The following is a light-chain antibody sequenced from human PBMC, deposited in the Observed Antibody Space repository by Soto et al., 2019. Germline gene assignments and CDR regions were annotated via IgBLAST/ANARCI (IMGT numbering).Light chain of an antibody. J-gene: IGLJ1*01. V-gene: IGLV2-23*02. CDR1: SRDIGTSNL. CDR3: YSFTSISTSLFV. CDR2: EVT. Sequence: QSVLTQPASVSGSPGQSITISCTGTSRDIGTSNLVSWYQQYPGKAPKLMIYEVTKRPSGISYRFSGSKSGNTASLTISGLQPEDEADYYCYSFTSISTSLFVFGTGTKVTVL.